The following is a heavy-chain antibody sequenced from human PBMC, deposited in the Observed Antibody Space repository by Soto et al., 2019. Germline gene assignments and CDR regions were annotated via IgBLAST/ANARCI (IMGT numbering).Heavy chain of an antibody. CDR2: ISKSGDST. Sequence: GGSLRLSCAASGVTFTSYAMTWVRQVPGEGLQWVSSISKSGDSTHYADSVKGRFTTSRDNSKNTLYLQMNSLRAEDTAIYYCAKGSFGFDYWGQGTLVTVSS. J-gene: IGHJ4*02. D-gene: IGHD3-10*01. CDR1: GVTFTSYA. CDR3: AKGSFGFDY. V-gene: IGHV3-23*01.